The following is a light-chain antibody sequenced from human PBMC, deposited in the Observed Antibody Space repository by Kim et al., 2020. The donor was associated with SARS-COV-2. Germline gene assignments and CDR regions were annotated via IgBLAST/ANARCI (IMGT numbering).Light chain of an antibody. CDR1: QDIYNN. Sequence: DIQMTQSPSSLSASVVDRVTITCQASQDIYNNLNWYQQKAGKAPKLLIFDASNLDIGVPSRFSGSGSGTDFTFTISSLQPEDIATYYCQQYAKRLSFGQGTKLEI. V-gene: IGKV1-33*01. CDR3: QQYAKRLS. J-gene: IGKJ2*03. CDR2: DAS.